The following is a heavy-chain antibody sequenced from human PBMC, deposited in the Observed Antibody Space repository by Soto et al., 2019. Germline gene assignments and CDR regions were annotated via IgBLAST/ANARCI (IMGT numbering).Heavy chain of an antibody. J-gene: IGHJ4*02. Sequence: PSETLSLTCAVYGGSFSGDYWSWIRQPPGKGLEWIGEINHSGSTNYNPSLESRVTISVDTSKNQFSLKLSSVTAADTAVYYCASLNGSGASCNGEFDEWGEGTLVTVAS. D-gene: IGHD2-15*01. CDR2: INHSGST. CDR3: ASLNGSGASCNGEFDE. V-gene: IGHV4-34*01. CDR1: GGSFSGDY.